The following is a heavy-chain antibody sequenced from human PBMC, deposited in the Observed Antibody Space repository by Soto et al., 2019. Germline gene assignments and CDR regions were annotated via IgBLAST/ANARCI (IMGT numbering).Heavy chain of an antibody. D-gene: IGHD2-8*01. J-gene: IGHJ6*02. CDR2: ISGSGGST. V-gene: IGHV3-23*01. CDR1: GFTFSSYA. CDR3: ARDYSISTICMRPVCFYGGMDV. Sequence: GGSLRLSCAASGFTFSSYAMSWVRQAPGKGLEWVSAISGSGGSTYYADSVKGRFTISRDNSKNTLYLQMNSLRAEDTAVYYCARDYSISTICMRPVCFYGGMDVWGQGTTV.